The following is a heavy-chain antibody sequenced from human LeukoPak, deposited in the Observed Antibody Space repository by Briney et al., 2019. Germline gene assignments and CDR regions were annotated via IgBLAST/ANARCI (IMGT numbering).Heavy chain of an antibody. Sequence: ASVKVSCKASGYTFTSYGISWVRQAPGQGLEWMGWISAYNGNTNYAQKLQGRVTMTTDTSTSTAYMELSSLRSEDTAVYYCARAHSNPIRYDFWSGYYRTGHGLRGFDPWGQGTLVTVSS. J-gene: IGHJ5*02. V-gene: IGHV1-18*01. CDR2: ISAYNGNT. CDR1: GYTFTSYG. CDR3: ARAHSNPIRYDFWSGYYRTGHGLRGFDP. D-gene: IGHD3-3*01.